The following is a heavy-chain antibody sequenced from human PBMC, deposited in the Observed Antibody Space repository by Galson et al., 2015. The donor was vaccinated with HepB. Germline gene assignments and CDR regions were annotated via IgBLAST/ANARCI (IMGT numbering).Heavy chain of an antibody. CDR2: IWYDGSNK. CDR3: ARDSRGRELRYYYGMDV. D-gene: IGHD1-7*01. V-gene: IGHV3-33*01. J-gene: IGHJ6*02. CDR1: GFTFSSYG. Sequence: SLRLSCAASGFTFSSYGMHWVRQAPGKGLEWVAVIWYDGSNKYYADSVKGRFTISRDNSKNTLYLQMNSLRAEDTAVYYCARDSRGRELRYYYGMDVWGQGTTVTVSS.